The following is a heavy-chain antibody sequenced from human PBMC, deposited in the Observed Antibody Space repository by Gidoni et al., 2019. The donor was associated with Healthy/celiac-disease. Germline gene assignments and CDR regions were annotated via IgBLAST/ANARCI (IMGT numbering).Heavy chain of an antibody. D-gene: IGHD3-22*01. CDR2: IYYSGST. J-gene: IGHJ4*02. Sequence: QLQLQESGPGLVKPSETLSLTCTVSGGSISSSSYYWGWIRQPPGKGLEWMGSIYYSGSTDYNPSLKSRVTISVDTSKNQFSLKLSSVTAADTAVYYCVRGDDSSGYYYPFDYWGQGTLVTVSS. V-gene: IGHV4-39*07. CDR1: GGSISSSSYY. CDR3: VRGDDSSGYYYPFDY.